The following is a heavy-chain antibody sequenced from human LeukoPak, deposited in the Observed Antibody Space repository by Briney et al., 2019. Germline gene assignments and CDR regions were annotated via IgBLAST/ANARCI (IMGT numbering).Heavy chain of an antibody. D-gene: IGHD2/OR15-2a*01. V-gene: IGHV4-34*01. J-gene: IGHJ4*02. CDR1: GGSFSGYY. CDR2: INHSGST. Sequence: SETLSLTCAVYGGSFSGYYWSWIRQPPGKGLEWIGEINHSGSTNYNPSLKSRVTISVDTSKNQFSLKLSSVTAADTAVYYCAGHDRGTNSFDYWGQGTLVTVSS. CDR3: AGHDRGTNSFDY.